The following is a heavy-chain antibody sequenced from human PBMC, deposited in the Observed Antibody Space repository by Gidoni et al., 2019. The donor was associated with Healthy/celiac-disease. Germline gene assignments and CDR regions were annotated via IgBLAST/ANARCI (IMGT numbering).Heavy chain of an antibody. Sequence: EVQLVQSGAEVKKHGESLKSSCKGSGYSFTSYWIGWVRQMPGNGLEWMGLIYPGDSDTRYSPSFQGQVTISADKSISTAYLQWSSLKASDTAMYYCARASSSSFSYLDYWGQGTLVTVSS. CDR2: IYPGDSDT. CDR1: GYSFTSYW. J-gene: IGHJ4*02. V-gene: IGHV5-51*01. CDR3: ARASSSSFSYLDY. D-gene: IGHD6-6*01.